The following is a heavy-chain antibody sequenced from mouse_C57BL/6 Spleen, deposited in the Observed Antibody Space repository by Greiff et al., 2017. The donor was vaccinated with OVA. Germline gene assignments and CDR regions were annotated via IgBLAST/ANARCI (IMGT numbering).Heavy chain of an antibody. Sequence: QVQLQQPGAELVKPGASVKMSCKASGYTFTSYWITWVKQRPGQGLEWIGDIYPGSGSTNYNEKFKSKATLTVDTSSSTAYMQLSSLTSEDSAVYYCARSGLDDGSSSFDYWGQGTTLTVSS. CDR1: GYTFTSYW. CDR2: IYPGSGST. V-gene: IGHV1-55*01. CDR3: ARSGLDDGSSSFDY. D-gene: IGHD1-1*01. J-gene: IGHJ2*01.